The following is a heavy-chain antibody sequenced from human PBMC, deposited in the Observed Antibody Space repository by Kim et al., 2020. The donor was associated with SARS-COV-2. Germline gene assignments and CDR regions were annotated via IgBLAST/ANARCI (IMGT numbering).Heavy chain of an antibody. CDR3: ARENIPEAGPGALDL. CDR2: INWNNGSI. J-gene: IGHJ3*01. Sequence: GGSLRLSCVASGFNMFFFEFHWVRQAPGKGLEWLSSINWNNGSIGYAESLKGRFTISRDNAKKSVYLQMNSLRPEDTALYYCARENIPEAGPGALDLWGQGTMVTVSS. D-gene: IGHD6-19*01. V-gene: IGHV3-9*01. CDR1: GFNMFFFE.